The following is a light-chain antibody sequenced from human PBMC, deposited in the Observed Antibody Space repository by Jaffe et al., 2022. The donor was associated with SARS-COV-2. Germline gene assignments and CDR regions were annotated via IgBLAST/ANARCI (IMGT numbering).Light chain of an antibody. J-gene: IGLJ1*01. Sequence: QSALTQPPSASGSPGQSVTISCTGTSSDVGGYNSVAWYQQHPGKAPKVMIYEVSKRPSGVPDRFSGSKSGNTASLTVSGLQAEDEADYYCSSHAGSHYYVFGTGTKVTVL. CDR3: SSHAGSHYYV. CDR2: EVS. CDR1: SSDVGGYNS. V-gene: IGLV2-8*01.